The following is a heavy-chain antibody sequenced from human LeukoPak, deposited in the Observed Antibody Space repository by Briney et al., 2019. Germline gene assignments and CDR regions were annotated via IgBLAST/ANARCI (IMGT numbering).Heavy chain of an antibody. CDR1: GFTFSSYS. V-gene: IGHV3-21*01. D-gene: IGHD4-23*01. J-gene: IGHJ6*03. Sequence: GGSLRLSCAASGFTFSSYSMNWVRQAPGKGLEWVSSISSSSSYIYYADSVKGRFTISGDNAKNSLYLQMNSLRAEDTAVYYCARVGDGGFYYYYYMDVWGKGTTVTVSS. CDR2: ISSSSSYI. CDR3: ARVGDGGFYYYYYMDV.